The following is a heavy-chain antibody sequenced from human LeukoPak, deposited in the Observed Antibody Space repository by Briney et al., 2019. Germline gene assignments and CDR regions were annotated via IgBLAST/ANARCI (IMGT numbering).Heavy chain of an antibody. CDR2: IDPSDSYT. Sequence: GESLRTSRKGSGYRFTSYWITWVRQMPGQGTEWLGRIDPSDSYTNYSPSFQGHVTSSADKSISTAYRQWSSLKASDTAMYYCARGGAVERYCSSTSCYWVDAFDIWGQGTMVTVSS. CDR3: ARGGAVERYCSSTSCYWVDAFDI. J-gene: IGHJ3*02. D-gene: IGHD2-2*01. V-gene: IGHV5-10-1*01. CDR1: GYRFTSYW.